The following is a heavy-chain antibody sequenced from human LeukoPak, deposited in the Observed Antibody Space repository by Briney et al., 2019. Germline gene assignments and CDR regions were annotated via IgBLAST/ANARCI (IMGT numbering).Heavy chain of an antibody. V-gene: IGHV1-2*04. CDR1: GYTFTGYY. CDR3: ARGGVLRYFDWSPKRRALKAFDI. D-gene: IGHD3-9*01. J-gene: IGHJ3*02. CDR2: INPNSGGT. Sequence: ASVKVSCKASGYTFTGYYMHWVRQAPGQGLEWMGWINPNSGGTNYAQKFQGWVTMTRDTSISTAYMELSRLRSDDTAVYYCARGGVLRYFDWSPKRRALKAFDIWGQGTMVTVSS.